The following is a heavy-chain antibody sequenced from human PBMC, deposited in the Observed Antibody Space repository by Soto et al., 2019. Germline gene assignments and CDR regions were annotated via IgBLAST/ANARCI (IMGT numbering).Heavy chain of an antibody. CDR3: ARAHSYSSSWYPDVAIDWLDP. CDR1: GGSISSYY. J-gene: IGHJ5*02. V-gene: IGHV4-59*01. Sequence: LSLTCTVSGGSISSYYWSLIRQPPLKGLEWIGYIYYSGSTNYNPSLKSRVTISVDTSKNQFSLKLSSVTAADTAVYYCARAHSYSSSWYPDVAIDWLDPWGQGTRVTVS. D-gene: IGHD6-13*01. CDR2: IYYSGST.